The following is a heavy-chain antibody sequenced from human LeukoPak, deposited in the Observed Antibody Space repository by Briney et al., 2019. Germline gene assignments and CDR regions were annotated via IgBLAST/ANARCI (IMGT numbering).Heavy chain of an antibody. CDR1: GGPISSYY. CDR2: IYYSGST. V-gene: IGHV4-59*01. CDR3: ARALSSSSKVFDY. J-gene: IGHJ4*02. Sequence: SETLSLTCNVSGGPISSYYWSWIRQPPGKGLEWIGDIYYSGSTNYDPSLKSRVAISVDRSKNQFSLKVSSVTAADTAVYYCARALSSSSKVFDYWGQGTLVTVSS. D-gene: IGHD6-6*01.